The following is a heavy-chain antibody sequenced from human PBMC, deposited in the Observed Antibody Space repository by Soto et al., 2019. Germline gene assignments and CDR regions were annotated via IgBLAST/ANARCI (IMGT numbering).Heavy chain of an antibody. Sequence: QVQLVESGGGVVQPGRSLRLSCAASGFTFSSYGMHWVRQAPGKGLEWVAVIWYDGSNKYYADSVKGRFTISRDNSKNTLDLQMNSLRAEDTAVYYCARDYSGGSSAPDYWGQGTLVTVSS. CDR2: IWYDGSNK. J-gene: IGHJ4*02. CDR1: GFTFSSYG. D-gene: IGHD2-15*01. V-gene: IGHV3-33*01. CDR3: ARDYSGGSSAPDY.